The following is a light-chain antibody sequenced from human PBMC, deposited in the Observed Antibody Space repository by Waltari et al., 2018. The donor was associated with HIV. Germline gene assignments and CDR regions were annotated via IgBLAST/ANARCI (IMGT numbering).Light chain of an antibody. CDR1: RSNLGSDDL. CDR2: EVT. V-gene: IGLV2-23*02. Sequence: QSALTPPASVSGSPGQSITISCTGTRSNLGSDDLVYWYQQHPGEAPKLIIYEVTKRPSGVSNRFSGSKSGNTASLTISGLQAEDEADYYCCSCPRSGIRYVFGTGTKVTVL. J-gene: IGLJ1*01. CDR3: CSCPRSGIRYV.